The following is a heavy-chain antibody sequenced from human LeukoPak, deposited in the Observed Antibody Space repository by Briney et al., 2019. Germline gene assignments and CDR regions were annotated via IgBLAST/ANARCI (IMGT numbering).Heavy chain of an antibody. CDR3: ARVINCSGGSCYYYYMGV. CDR1: GGSFSGYY. V-gene: IGHV4-34*01. Sequence: SETLSLTCAVYGGSFSGYYWSWIRQPPGKGLEWIGEINHSGSTNYNPSLKSRVTISVDTSKNQFSLKLSSVAAADTAVYYCARVINCSGGSCYYYYMGVWGKGTTVTVSS. D-gene: IGHD2-15*01. CDR2: INHSGST. J-gene: IGHJ6*03.